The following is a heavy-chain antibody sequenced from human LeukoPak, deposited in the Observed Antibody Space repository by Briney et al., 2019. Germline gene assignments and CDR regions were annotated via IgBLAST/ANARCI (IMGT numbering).Heavy chain of an antibody. CDR3: TRGDTAMVTNDY. CDR1: GFTFGDYA. D-gene: IGHD5-18*01. CDR2: IRSKAYGGTT. Sequence: GGSLRLSCTASGFTFGDYAMSWVRQAPGKGLEWVGFIRSKAYGGTTEYAASVKGRFTISRDDSKSIAYLQMNSLKTEDTAVYYCTRGDTAMVTNDYWGQGTLVTVSS. J-gene: IGHJ4*02. V-gene: IGHV3-49*04.